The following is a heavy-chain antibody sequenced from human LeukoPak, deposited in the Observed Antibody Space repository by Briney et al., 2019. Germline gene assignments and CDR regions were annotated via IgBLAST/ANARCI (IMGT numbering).Heavy chain of an antibody. J-gene: IGHJ4*02. CDR3: AKLYGGSSSWYFDS. CDR2: IYYSGST. D-gene: IGHD6-13*01. CDR1: SGSISSSSYY. Sequence: SETLSLTCTATSGSISSSSYYWAWIRQPPGKGLAWIGSIYYSGSTYYNPSLRSRVTIFVDTSKNQFSLKLSSVTAADTAVYYCAKLYGGSSSWYFDSWGQGTLVTVSS. V-gene: IGHV4-39*01.